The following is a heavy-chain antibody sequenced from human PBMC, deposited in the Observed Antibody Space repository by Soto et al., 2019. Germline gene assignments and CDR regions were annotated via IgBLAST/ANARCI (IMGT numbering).Heavy chain of an antibody. CDR2: IIPFLGVT. Sequence: QVQLVQSGAEVKKPGSSVKVSCKASGGTFSPYTINWVRQAPGQGLEWMGRIIPFLGVTNYAQKFQARVTITADKSTTTAYMELSGPRFEDTAVYYCARDWESTVSTWSFGAFWGRGTLVTVSS. CDR1: GGTFSPYT. CDR3: ARDWESTVSTWSFGAF. D-gene: IGHD3-10*01. V-gene: IGHV1-69*08. J-gene: IGHJ4*02.